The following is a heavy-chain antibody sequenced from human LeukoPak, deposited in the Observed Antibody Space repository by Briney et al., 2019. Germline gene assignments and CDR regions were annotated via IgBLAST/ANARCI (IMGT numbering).Heavy chain of an antibody. CDR2: MNQDGSAK. Sequence: GGSLRLSCAASGFTFSDSWMSWVRQAPGKGLEWVANMNQDGSAKDYVDSLKGRFTISRDNARNSPYLQMSSLRAEDTAVYYCATYTHWVAGDVWGQGTTVTVSS. CDR3: ATYTHWVAGDV. D-gene: IGHD3-16*01. J-gene: IGHJ6*02. CDR1: GFTFSDSW. V-gene: IGHV3-7*01.